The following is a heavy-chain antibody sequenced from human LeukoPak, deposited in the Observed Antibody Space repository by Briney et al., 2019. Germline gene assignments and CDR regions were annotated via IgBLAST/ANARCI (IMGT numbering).Heavy chain of an antibody. CDR2: VSGGGSST. D-gene: IGHD3-3*01. Sequence: GGSQRLSCVASGFTFSNYAMNWVRQAPGKGLEWVSGVSGGGSSTYYADSVKGRFTISRDNSKNMLYLQMNSLRAEDTAVYYCARDPPRHYDFWGGYAFFDYWGQGTLVTVSS. CDR1: GFTFSNYA. CDR3: ARDPPRHYDFWGGYAFFDY. V-gene: IGHV3-23*01. J-gene: IGHJ4*02.